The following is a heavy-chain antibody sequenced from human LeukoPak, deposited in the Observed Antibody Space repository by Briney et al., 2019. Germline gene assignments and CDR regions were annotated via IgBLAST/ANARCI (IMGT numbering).Heavy chain of an antibody. CDR2: IKQDGSEK. CDR1: GFTFSSYW. Sequence: GGSLRLSCAASGFTFSSYWMSWVRQAPGKGLEWVANIKQDGSEKYYVDSVKGRFTISRDNAKNSLYLQMNSLRVEDAAVYYCARDYGSGSAFDYWGQGTLVTVSS. V-gene: IGHV3-7*01. J-gene: IGHJ4*02. CDR3: ARDYGSGSAFDY. D-gene: IGHD3-10*01.